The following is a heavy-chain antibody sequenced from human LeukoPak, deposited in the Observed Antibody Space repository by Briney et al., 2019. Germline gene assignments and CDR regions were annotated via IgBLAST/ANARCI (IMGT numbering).Heavy chain of an antibody. CDR1: GLTFSSYS. CDR2: ISSSSSPI. CDR3: VRELSGILGFDY. Sequence: PGGSLRLSCAASGLTFSSYSMNWVRQAPGKGLEWVSYISSSSSPIYDSDSVKGRFTISRDNAKNSLYLEMNSLRAEDTAVYYCVRELSGILGFDYWGRGTLVTVSS. V-gene: IGHV3-48*01. D-gene: IGHD6-13*01. J-gene: IGHJ4*02.